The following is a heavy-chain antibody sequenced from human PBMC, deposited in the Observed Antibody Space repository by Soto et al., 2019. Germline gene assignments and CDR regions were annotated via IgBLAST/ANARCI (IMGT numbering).Heavy chain of an antibody. V-gene: IGHV3-30-3*01. CDR2: KTYDGSNK. J-gene: IGHJ4*02. CDR1: GFMFSSYA. Sequence: QVQLVESGGGVVQPGRSLRLSCAASGFMFSSYAMHWVRQAPGKGLEWVAVKTYDGSNKYYADSVKGRFTISRDNSKNTLYLQMNSLSAEDTAVYYCARAGGLLVDYWGQGILVTVSS. D-gene: IGHD1-26*01. CDR3: ARAGGLLVDY.